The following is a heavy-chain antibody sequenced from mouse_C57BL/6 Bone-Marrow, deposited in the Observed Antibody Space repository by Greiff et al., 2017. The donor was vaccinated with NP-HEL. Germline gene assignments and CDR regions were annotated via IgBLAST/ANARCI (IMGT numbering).Heavy chain of an antibody. CDR2: IDPSDSYT. CDR1: GYTFTSYW. CDR3: ARAGGWLLRVYFDV. D-gene: IGHD2-3*01. J-gene: IGHJ1*03. V-gene: IGHV1-69*01. Sequence: VQLQQPGAELVMPGASVKLSCKASGYTFTSYWMHWVKQRPGQGLEWIGEIDPSDSYTNYNQKFKGKSTLTVDKSSSTAYMQLSSLTSEDSAVYYWARAGGWLLRVYFDVWGTGTTGTVSS.